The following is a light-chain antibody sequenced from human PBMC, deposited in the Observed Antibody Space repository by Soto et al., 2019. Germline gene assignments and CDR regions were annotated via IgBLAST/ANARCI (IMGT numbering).Light chain of an antibody. J-gene: IGLJ3*02. CDR2: SNA. Sequence: QSVLTQPPSASGTPGQTVTISCSGSGSNIGENAVNWYQHLPGTAPQLLIYSNALRPSGVPHRFSGSKSGTAGSLAISGLQSEDEAHYYCEAWDDSLKAMLFGGGTKVTVL. CDR3: EAWDDSLKAML. V-gene: IGLV1-44*01. CDR1: GSNIGENA.